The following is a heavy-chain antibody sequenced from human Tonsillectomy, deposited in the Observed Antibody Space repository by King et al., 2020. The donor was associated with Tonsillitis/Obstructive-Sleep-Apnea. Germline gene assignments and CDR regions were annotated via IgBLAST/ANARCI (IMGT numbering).Heavy chain of an antibody. V-gene: IGHV5-51*01. CDR3: VRQGGDT. J-gene: IGHJ3*02. CDR1: GYKYTNYW. D-gene: IGHD3-16*01. CDR2: IYPGDSDA. Sequence: QLVQSGAEVKESGESLKISCKGFGYKYTNYWIGWVRQVPGKGLEWMGLIYPGDSDARYSPSFQGQVTMSADKSISTAYLQWSSLKSSDTAMYYCVRQGGDTWGQGTMVTVSS.